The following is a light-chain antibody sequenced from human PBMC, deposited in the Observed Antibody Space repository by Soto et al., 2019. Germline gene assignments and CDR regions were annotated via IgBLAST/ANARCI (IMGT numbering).Light chain of an antibody. Sequence: EVMLTQSPGTLSLSPGETATLSCRASQSVSSNYLAWYQQKSGQAPRLLIYGASNRATGIPDRFSGSGSGTDFTLTIRRLEPEDFAAYYCQQYDTSPRTFGQGTKVEFK. V-gene: IGKV3-20*01. CDR1: QSVSSNY. CDR3: QQYDTSPRT. J-gene: IGKJ1*01. CDR2: GAS.